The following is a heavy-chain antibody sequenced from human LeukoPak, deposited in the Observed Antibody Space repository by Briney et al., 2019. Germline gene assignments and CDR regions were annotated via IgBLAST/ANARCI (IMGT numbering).Heavy chain of an antibody. D-gene: IGHD4/OR15-4a*01. CDR2: IYYSGST. J-gene: IGHJ3*02. CDR1: GGSISSGDYY. Sequence: SETLSLTCTVSGGSISSGDYYWSWIRQPPGKGLEWIGYIYYSGSTYYNPSLKSRVTISVDTSKNQFSLKLSSVTAADTAVYYCARGANDRDAFDMWGKGTMVTVSS. CDR3: ARGANDRDAFDM. V-gene: IGHV4-30-4*08.